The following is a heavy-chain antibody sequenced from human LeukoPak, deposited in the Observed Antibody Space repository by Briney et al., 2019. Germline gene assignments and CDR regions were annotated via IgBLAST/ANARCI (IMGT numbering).Heavy chain of an antibody. CDR1: GFTFSSYW. J-gene: IGHJ3*02. V-gene: IGHV3-7*01. Sequence: TGGSLRLSCAASGFTFSSYWMSWVRQAPGKGLEWVANIKQDGSEKYYVDSVKGRFTISRDNAKNPLYLQMNSLRAEDTAVYYCAREPRVEMATYGAFDIWGQGTMVTVSS. CDR3: AREPRVEMATYGAFDI. CDR2: IKQDGSEK. D-gene: IGHD5-24*01.